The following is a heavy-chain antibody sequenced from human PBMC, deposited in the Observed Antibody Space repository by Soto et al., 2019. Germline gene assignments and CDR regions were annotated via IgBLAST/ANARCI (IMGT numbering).Heavy chain of an antibody. CDR1: GGSFSGYY. D-gene: IGHD5-12*01. V-gene: IGHV4-34*01. CDR2: INHSGRA. Sequence: SETLSLTCAVYGGSFSGYYWSWIRQPPGKGLEWIGEINHSGRANYNPSLRSRVTISIDRSKNQFSLKLSSVTAADTAVYYCARDGGVDGYVDGSLSYWGQGTLVTAPQ. CDR3: ARDGGVDGYVDGSLSY. J-gene: IGHJ4*02.